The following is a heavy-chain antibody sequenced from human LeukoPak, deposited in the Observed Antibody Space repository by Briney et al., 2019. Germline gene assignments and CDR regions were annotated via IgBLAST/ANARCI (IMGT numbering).Heavy chain of an antibody. V-gene: IGHV3-33*06. J-gene: IGHJ6*03. Sequence: GGSLRLSCAASAFTFSSYGMHWVRQAPGKGLEGVAVIWYDGSNKYYADSVKGRFTISRDNSKNTLYLQMNSLRAEDTAVYYCAKAPSSYYYYYMVVWGKGTTVTVSS. CDR2: IWYDGSNK. CDR3: AKAPSSYYYYYMVV. CDR1: AFTFSSYG.